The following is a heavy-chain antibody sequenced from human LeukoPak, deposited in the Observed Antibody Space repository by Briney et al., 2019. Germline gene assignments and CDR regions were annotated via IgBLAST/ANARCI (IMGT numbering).Heavy chain of an antibody. Sequence: PGGSLRLSCAASGFTFSSYAMSWVRQAPGKGLEWVANIKQDGSEKYYVDSVKGRFTISRDNAKNSLYLQMNSLRAEDTAVYYCASFFTSDIVVVPAAPLKFDPWGQGTLVTVSS. CDR3: ASFFTSDIVVVPAAPLKFDP. CDR1: GFTFSSYA. CDR2: IKQDGSEK. D-gene: IGHD2-2*01. V-gene: IGHV3-7*01. J-gene: IGHJ5*02.